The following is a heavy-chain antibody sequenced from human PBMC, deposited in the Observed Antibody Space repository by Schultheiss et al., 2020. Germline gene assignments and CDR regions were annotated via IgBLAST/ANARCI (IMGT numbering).Heavy chain of an antibody. J-gene: IGHJ6*02. V-gene: IGHV1-18*01. CDR3: ARDGLVVKSHYYYGMDV. CDR1: GYTFTSYG. Sequence: GESLKISCKASGYTFTSYGISWVRQAPGQGLEWMGWISAYNGNTNYAQKLQGRVTMTTDTSTSTAYMELRSLRSDDTAVYYCARDGLVVKSHYYYGMDVWGQGTTVTVAS. D-gene: IGHD2-8*02. CDR2: ISAYNGNT.